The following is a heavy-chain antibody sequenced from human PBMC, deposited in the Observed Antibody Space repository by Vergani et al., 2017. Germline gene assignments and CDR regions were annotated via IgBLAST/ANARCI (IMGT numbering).Heavy chain of an antibody. CDR2: ISYDGSNK. V-gene: IGHV3-30-3*01. Sequence: QVQLVESGGNVVQSGTSLRLSCAASGFTFSSYAMHWVRQAPGKGLEWVAVISYDGSNKYYADSVKGRFTISRDNSKNTLYLQMNSLRAEDTAVYYCARDPERAAAGTVLFDYWGQGTLVTVSS. CDR1: GFTFSSYA. D-gene: IGHD6-13*01. CDR3: ARDPERAAAGTVLFDY. J-gene: IGHJ4*02.